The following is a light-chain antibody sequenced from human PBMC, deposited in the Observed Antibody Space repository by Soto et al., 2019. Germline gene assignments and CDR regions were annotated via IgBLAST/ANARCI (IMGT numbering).Light chain of an antibody. V-gene: IGKV4-1*01. CDR1: QSVLYSSDNKNY. J-gene: IGKJ1*01. CDR2: WAS. CDR3: QQYYSSPWT. Sequence: DIVMTQSPDSLAVSLGERATINCKSSQSVLYSSDNKNYLTWYQQKPGQPPKLLIYWASTRESGVPDRFSGSGSGTDFTLIISSLQAEDVAVYYCQQYYSSPWTFGQGTKVEIK.